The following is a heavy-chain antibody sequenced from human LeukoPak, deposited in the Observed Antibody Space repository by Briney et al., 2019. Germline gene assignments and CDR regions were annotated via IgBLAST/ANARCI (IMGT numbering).Heavy chain of an antibody. Sequence: SETLSLTCTVSGVSINSHYWSWIRQPPGRGLEWIGFIYDSGSANYKSSLESRVTMTLDTSKNQFSLKLNSVTAADTAVYYCARVLQNYYHLDVWGKGTTVTVSS. D-gene: IGHD3-3*01. CDR3: ARVLQNYYHLDV. J-gene: IGHJ6*03. CDR2: IYDSGSA. CDR1: GVSINSHY. V-gene: IGHV4-59*11.